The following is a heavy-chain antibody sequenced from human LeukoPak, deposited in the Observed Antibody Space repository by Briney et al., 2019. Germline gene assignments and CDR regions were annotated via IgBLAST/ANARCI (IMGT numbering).Heavy chain of an antibody. CDR3: ARGEVVTYFDY. Sequence: ASVKVSCKASGGTFSSYAISWVRQAPGQGLEWMGGIIPIFGTANYAQKFQGRVTITADESTRTAYMELSSLRSEDTAVYYCARGEVVTYFDYWGQGTLVTVSS. V-gene: IGHV1-69*01. CDR1: GGTFSSYA. CDR2: IIPIFGTA. J-gene: IGHJ4*02. D-gene: IGHD4-23*01.